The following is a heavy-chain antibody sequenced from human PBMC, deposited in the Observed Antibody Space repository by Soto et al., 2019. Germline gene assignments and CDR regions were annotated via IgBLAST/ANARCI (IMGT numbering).Heavy chain of an antibody. D-gene: IGHD6-19*01. V-gene: IGHV4-4*02. CDR3: ARDVSSGWYYFDY. CDR1: GGSISSSNW. CDR2: IYHSGST. Sequence: SETLSLTCAVSGGSISSSNWWSWVRQPPGKGLEWIGEIYHSGSTNYNPSLKSRVTISVDKSKNQFSLKLSSVTAADTAVYYCARDVSSGWYYFDYWGQGTLVTVSS. J-gene: IGHJ4*02.